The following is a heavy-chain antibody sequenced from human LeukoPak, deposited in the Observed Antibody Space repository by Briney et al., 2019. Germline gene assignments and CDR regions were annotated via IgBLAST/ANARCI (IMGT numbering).Heavy chain of an antibody. CDR1: GYSFTSYW. Sequence: GESLKISCKGSGYSFTSYWIGWVRQMPGKGLEWTGIIYPGDSDTRYSPSFQGQVTISADKSISTAYLQWSSLKASDTAMYYCARTYYYDSSGYQTPYMDVWGKGTTVTISS. J-gene: IGHJ6*03. V-gene: IGHV5-51*01. CDR3: ARTYYYDSSGYQTPYMDV. D-gene: IGHD3-22*01. CDR2: IYPGDSDT.